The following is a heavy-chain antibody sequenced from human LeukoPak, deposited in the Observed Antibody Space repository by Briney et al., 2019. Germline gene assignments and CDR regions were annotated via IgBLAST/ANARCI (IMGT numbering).Heavy chain of an antibody. CDR3: ARVRIGQQLDKYYYYAMDV. D-gene: IGHD6-13*01. CDR1: GYTFTDYY. Sequence: ASVKVSCKASGYTFTDYYMHWVRQAPGQGLERMGWNNPNSGGTNYAQKFQGRVTMTTDTSISTAYMEVSRLRSDDTAVYYCARVRIGQQLDKYYYYAMDVWGQGTTVTVSS. V-gene: IGHV1-2*02. CDR2: NNPNSGGT. J-gene: IGHJ6*02.